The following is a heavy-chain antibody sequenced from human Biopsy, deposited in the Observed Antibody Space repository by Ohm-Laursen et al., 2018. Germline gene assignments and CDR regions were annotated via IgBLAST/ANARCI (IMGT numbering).Heavy chain of an antibody. CDR2: INQSGST. CDR3: ARGSGYFKLDV. V-gene: IGHV4-34*01. CDR1: GESSSGYF. J-gene: IGHJ6*02. D-gene: IGHD5-12*01. Sequence: LSLTCPLNGESSSGYFWNWIRQPPGKGLEWIGEINQSGSTKYNPSLKRRATLSADSSNSQFSLRLTSVTAADTAIYYCARGSGYFKLDVWGQGTTVTVSS.